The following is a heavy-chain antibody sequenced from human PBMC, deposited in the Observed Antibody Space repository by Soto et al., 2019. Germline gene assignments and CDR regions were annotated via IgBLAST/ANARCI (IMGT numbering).Heavy chain of an antibody. CDR2: IYPGDSDT. Sequence: LGESRKISRKGSGYSFTSYWLGWVRQMPGKGLEWIGIIYPGDSDTRYSPSFQGQVTISADKSISTAYLQWSSLKASDTAMYYCAGHQVVVPAAMAHYYYYGIDVWGQGTPVTVSS. D-gene: IGHD2-2*01. J-gene: IGHJ6*02. CDR1: GYSFTSYW. CDR3: AGHQVVVPAAMAHYYYYGIDV. V-gene: IGHV5-51*01.